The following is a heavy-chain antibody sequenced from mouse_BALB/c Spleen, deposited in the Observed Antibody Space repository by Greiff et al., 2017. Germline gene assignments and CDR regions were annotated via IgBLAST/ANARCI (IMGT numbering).Heavy chain of an antibody. CDR3: ARSGTGSWFAY. V-gene: IGHV1-7*01. CDR1: GYTFTSYW. Sequence: QVQLQQSGAELAKPGASVKMSCKASGYTFTSYWMHWVKQRPGQGLEWIGYINPSTGYTEYNQKFKDKATLTADKSSSTAYMQLSSLTSEDSAVYYCARSGTGSWFAYGGQGTLVTVSA. J-gene: IGHJ3*01. D-gene: IGHD2-2*01. CDR2: INPSTGYT.